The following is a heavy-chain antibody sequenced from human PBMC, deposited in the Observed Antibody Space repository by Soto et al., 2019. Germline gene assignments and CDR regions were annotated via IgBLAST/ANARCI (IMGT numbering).Heavy chain of an antibody. CDR2: ISYDGSNK. V-gene: IGHV3-30*18. CDR3: AKEGGTPPDYDYVWGSYTGGWFDP. Sequence: GGSLRLSCAASGFTFSSYGMHWVRQAPGKGLEWVAVISYDGSNKYYADSVKGRFTISRDNSKNTLYLQMNSLRAEDTAVYYCAKEGGTPPDYDYVWGSYTGGWFDPWGQGTLVTVSS. J-gene: IGHJ5*02. CDR1: GFTFSSYG. D-gene: IGHD3-16*01.